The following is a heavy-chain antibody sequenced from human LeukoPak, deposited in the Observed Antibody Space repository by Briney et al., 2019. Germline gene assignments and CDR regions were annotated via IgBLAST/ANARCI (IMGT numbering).Heavy chain of an antibody. CDR2: IIPIFGTA. Sequence: SVKVSCKASGGTFSSYAISWVRQAPGQGLEWMGRIIPIFGTANYAQKFQGRVTITTDESTSTAYMELSSLRSEDTAVYYCARGGTYSLNAFDYWGQGTLVTVSS. CDR3: ARGGTYSLNAFDY. D-gene: IGHD1-26*01. J-gene: IGHJ4*02. V-gene: IGHV1-69*05. CDR1: GGTFSSYA.